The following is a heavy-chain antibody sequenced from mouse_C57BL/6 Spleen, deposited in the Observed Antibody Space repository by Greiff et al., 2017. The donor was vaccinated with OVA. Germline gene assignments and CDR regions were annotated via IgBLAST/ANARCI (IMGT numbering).Heavy chain of an antibody. J-gene: IGHJ2*01. Sequence: EVMLVESGAELVRPGASVKLSCTASGFNIKDDYMHWVKQRPEQGLEWIGWIDPENGDTEYASKFQGKATITADTSSNTAYLQLSSLTSEDTAVYYCTTSDYYGSSWDYWGQGTTLTVSS. CDR1: GFNIKDDY. D-gene: IGHD1-1*01. CDR2: IDPENGDT. CDR3: TTSDYYGSSWDY. V-gene: IGHV14-4*01.